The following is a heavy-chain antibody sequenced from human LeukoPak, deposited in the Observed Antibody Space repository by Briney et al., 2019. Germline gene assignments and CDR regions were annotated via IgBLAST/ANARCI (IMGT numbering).Heavy chain of an antibody. D-gene: IGHD3-22*01. V-gene: IGHV3-21*01. CDR3: ARRGGGYGDY. J-gene: IGHJ4*02. Sequence: GGSLRLSCAASGFTFINYGMNWVRQAPGKGLEWVSSISSSSSYIYYADSVKGRFTISRDNAKNSLYLQMNSLRAEDTAVYYCARRGGGYGDYWGQGTLVTVSS. CDR1: GFTFINYG. CDR2: ISSSSSYI.